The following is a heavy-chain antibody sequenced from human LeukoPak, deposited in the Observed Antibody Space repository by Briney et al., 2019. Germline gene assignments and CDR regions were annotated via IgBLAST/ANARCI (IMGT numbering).Heavy chain of an antibody. V-gene: IGHV4-34*01. D-gene: IGHD6-6*01. CDR2: INHSGST. CDR1: GGSFSGYY. Sequence: PSETLSLTCAVYGGSFSGYYWSWIRQPPGKGLEWIGEINHSGSTNYNPSLKSRVTISVDTSKNQFSLKLSSVTAADTAVYYCARGLSSLWVYRFDYWGQGTLVTVSS. J-gene: IGHJ4*02. CDR3: ARGLSSLWVYRFDY.